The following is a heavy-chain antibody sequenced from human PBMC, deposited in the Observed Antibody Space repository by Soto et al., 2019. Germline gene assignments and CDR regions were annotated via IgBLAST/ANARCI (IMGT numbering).Heavy chain of an antibody. CDR3: ARGWIAAAGSSSNWFDP. CDR2: IYHSGST. CDR1: GGSISSGGYS. V-gene: IGHV4-30-2*01. Sequence: QLQLQESGSGLVKPSQTLSLTCAVSGGSISSGGYSWSWIRQPPGKGLEWIGYIYHSGSTYYNPSLKSRVTISVDRSKNQFSLKLSSMTAADTAVYYCARGWIAAAGSSSNWFDPWGQGTLVTVSS. J-gene: IGHJ5*02. D-gene: IGHD6-13*01.